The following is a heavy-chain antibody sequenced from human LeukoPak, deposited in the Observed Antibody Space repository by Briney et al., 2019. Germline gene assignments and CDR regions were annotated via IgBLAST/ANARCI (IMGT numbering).Heavy chain of an antibody. CDR2: IYYSGSINY. Sequence: SETLSLTCTVSGASISSYYWSWIRQPPGKGLEWIGYIYYSGSINYNYNPSLKSRVTISVDKSKNQFSLKLSSATAADTAVYYCARRLDSSAWIDYWGQGTLVSVSS. D-gene: IGHD6-19*01. J-gene: IGHJ4*02. CDR3: ARRLDSSAWIDY. V-gene: IGHV4-59*08. CDR1: GASISSYY.